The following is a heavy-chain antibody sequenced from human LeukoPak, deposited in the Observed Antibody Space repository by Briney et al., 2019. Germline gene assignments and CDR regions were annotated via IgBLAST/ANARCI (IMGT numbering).Heavy chain of an antibody. Sequence: GSLRLSCAASGFTFSSYGMHWVRQAPGKGLEWVAVISYDGSNKYYADSVKGRFTISRDNSKNTLYLQMNSLRAEDTAVYYCAKVMMYYYGSGSYYNDLYDYWGQGTLVTVSS. CDR3: AKVMMYYYGSGSYYNDLYDY. J-gene: IGHJ4*02. CDR2: ISYDGSNK. V-gene: IGHV3-30*18. D-gene: IGHD3-10*01. CDR1: GFTFSSYG.